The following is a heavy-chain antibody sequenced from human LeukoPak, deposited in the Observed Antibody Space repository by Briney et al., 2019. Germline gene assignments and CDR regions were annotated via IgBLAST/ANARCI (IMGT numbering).Heavy chain of an antibody. CDR2: IYNSGST. CDR3: ARDMAVTTFDH. V-gene: IGHV4-38-2*02. CDR1: GYSISTGYY. D-gene: IGHD4-11*01. Sequence: SETLSLTCAVSGYSISTGYYWGWIRQPPGKRLEWIGSIYNSGSTFYNPSLKSRVTMSVDTSKNQFSLKLSSVTAADTAVYYCARDMAVTTFDHWGQGTLVTVSS. J-gene: IGHJ4*02.